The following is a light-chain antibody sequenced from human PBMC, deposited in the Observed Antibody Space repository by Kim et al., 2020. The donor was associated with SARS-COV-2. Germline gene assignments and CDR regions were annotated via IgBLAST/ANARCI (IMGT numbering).Light chain of an antibody. CDR2: GAS. CDR3: QQCFIPPWT. CDR1: QSVGSRY. J-gene: IGKJ1*01. V-gene: IGKV3-20*01. Sequence: EIVVTQSPATLSVSAGERATLSCRASQSVGSRYVAWYQKKPGEAPILLICGASSRTTGTPDRFSGGWSRTVFIIAISRLEHDDFAVYYCQQCFIPPWTFGQGTKVDIK.